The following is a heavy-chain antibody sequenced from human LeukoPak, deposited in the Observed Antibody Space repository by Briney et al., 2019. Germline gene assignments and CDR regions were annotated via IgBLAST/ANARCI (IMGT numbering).Heavy chain of an antibody. V-gene: IGHV3-30*19. CDR3: ARGRSPDYWYFDL. J-gene: IGHJ2*01. CDR1: GFIFNSYG. CDR2: ISNDGSNE. Sequence: GGSLRLSCAASGFIFNSYGIHWVRQAPGKGLEWVALISNDGSNEYYADSVKGRFTISRDNSENTLYLQMTSLRAEATAVYYCARGRSPDYWYFDLWGRGTLVTVSS.